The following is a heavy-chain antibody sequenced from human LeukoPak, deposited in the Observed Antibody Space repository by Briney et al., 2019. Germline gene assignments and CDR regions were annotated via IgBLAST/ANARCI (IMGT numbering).Heavy chain of an antibody. CDR2: VYKDGKM. D-gene: IGHD2-21*01. V-gene: IGHV3-53*01. J-gene: IGHJ4*02. Sequence: GGSLRLSCAASGFTVSSTYMSWVRQSPGKGLEWVSVVYKDGKMFYIDSVKGRFAISRDTSKNTVYLQMNNLRAEDTAVYYCASRHCSGGDCFFAGADPFDHWGQGTLVTVSS. CDR3: ASRHCSGGDCFFAGADPFDH. CDR1: GFTVSSTY.